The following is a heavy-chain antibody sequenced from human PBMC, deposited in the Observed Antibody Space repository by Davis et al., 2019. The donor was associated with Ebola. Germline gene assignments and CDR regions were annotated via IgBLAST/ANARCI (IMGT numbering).Heavy chain of an antibody. CDR3: ARPSTSGQGNAFNI. V-gene: IGHV5-51*01. CDR1: GYNFATYW. J-gene: IGHJ3*02. D-gene: IGHD2-8*01. Sequence: GESLKISCQTSGYNFATYWIGWVRQMPGKGLEWMGIIYPGDSDTRYSSSFEGQVTISADRSISTAYLQWSSLKVSDTALYYCARPSTSGQGNAFNIWGQGTMVRVSS. CDR2: IYPGDSDT.